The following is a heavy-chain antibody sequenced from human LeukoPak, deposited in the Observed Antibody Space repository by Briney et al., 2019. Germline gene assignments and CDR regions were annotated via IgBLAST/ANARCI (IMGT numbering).Heavy chain of an antibody. J-gene: IGHJ6*03. V-gene: IGHV3-30-3*01. CDR1: GFTFSSYA. CDR2: ISYDGSNK. D-gene: IGHD3-10*01. Sequence: GGSLRLSCAASGFTFSSYAMHWVRQDPGKGLEWVAVISYDGSNKYYADSVKGRFTISRDNSKNTLYLQMNSLRAEDTAVYYCARDGYYYGSGSLESYYYYYMDVWGKGTTVTVSS. CDR3: ARDGYYYGSGSLESYYYYYMDV.